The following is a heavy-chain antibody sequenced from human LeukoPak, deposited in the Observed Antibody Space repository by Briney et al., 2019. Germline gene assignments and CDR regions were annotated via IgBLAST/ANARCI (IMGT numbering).Heavy chain of an antibody. Sequence: SETLSLTCTGSGGSISRYYWSWIRQPPGKGLEGIGYIYTSGSTNYNPFLKSRVTISVDTSKNHSSLKLSSVTAADTAVYYCARRGDYYGSGTVFDYWGQGTLVTVSS. V-gene: IGHV4-4*09. CDR1: GGSISRYY. CDR3: ARRGDYYGSGTVFDY. J-gene: IGHJ4*02. D-gene: IGHD3-10*01. CDR2: IYTSGST.